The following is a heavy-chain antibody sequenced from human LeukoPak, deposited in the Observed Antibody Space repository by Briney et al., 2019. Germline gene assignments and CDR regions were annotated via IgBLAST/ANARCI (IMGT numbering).Heavy chain of an antibody. Sequence: GGSLRLSCAASGFTFSSYWMSWVRQAPGKGLEWVANIKQDGSEKYYVDSVKGRFTISRDNAKNSLYLQMNSLRAEDTAVYYCARARLGYCSSTSCYRPYYYYMDVWGKGTTVTVSS. CDR1: GFTFSSYW. V-gene: IGHV3-7*01. CDR3: ARARLGYCSSTSCYRPYYYYMDV. J-gene: IGHJ6*03. D-gene: IGHD2-2*02. CDR2: IKQDGSEK.